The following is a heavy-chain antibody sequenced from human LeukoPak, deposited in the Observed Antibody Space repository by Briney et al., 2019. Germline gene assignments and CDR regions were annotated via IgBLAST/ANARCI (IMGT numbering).Heavy chain of an antibody. V-gene: IGHV3-30-3*01. CDR1: GFTFSSYA. Sequence: PGRSLRLSCAASGFTFSSYAMHCVRQAPGKGLEWVSVISYDGSNKYYADSVKGRFTISRDNSKNTLYLQMNSLRAEDTAVYYCARERLGYQLLLRGYFDYWGQGTLVTVSS. D-gene: IGHD2-2*01. CDR3: ARERLGYQLLLRGYFDY. CDR2: ISYDGSNK. J-gene: IGHJ4*02.